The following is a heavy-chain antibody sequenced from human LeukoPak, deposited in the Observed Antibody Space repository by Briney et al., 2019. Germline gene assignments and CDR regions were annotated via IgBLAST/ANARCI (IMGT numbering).Heavy chain of an antibody. CDR3: ARGAYYYDSSGYYRLFDY. CDR2: IKQDGSEK. Sequence: QPGGSLRLSCAASGFTFSSYWMSWVRQAPGKGLEWVANIKQDGSEKYYVDSVKGRFTISRDNAKNSLYLQMNSLRAEDTAVYYCARGAYYYDSSGYYRLFDYWGQGTLVTVSS. D-gene: IGHD3-22*01. J-gene: IGHJ4*02. V-gene: IGHV3-7*01. CDR1: GFTFSSYW.